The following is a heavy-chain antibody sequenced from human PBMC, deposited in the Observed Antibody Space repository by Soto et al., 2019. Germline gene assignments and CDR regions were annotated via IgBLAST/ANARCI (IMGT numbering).Heavy chain of an antibody. Sequence: QVQLVQSGAEVKKPGSSVKVSCKASGGTFSSYPINWVRQAPGQGLEWMGEIIPIFGTANYAQKFQGRVTITAGESTSTAYMELSRLRSEDTAVYYCARDGGRHSGGIDYWGQGTLVTVSS. CDR2: IIPIFGTA. CDR1: GGTFSSYP. J-gene: IGHJ4*02. V-gene: IGHV1-69*01. D-gene: IGHD1-26*01. CDR3: ARDGGRHSGGIDY.